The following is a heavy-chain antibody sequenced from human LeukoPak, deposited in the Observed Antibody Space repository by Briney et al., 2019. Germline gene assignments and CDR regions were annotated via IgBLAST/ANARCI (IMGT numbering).Heavy chain of an antibody. CDR1: GGSISSSSYY. D-gene: IGHD6-19*01. J-gene: IGHJ5*02. CDR3: ARSLPRSGWPRGCFDP. V-gene: IGHV4-61*01. Sequence: PSETLSLTCTVSGGSISSSSYYWSWIRQPPGKGLEWIGYIYYSGSTNYNPSLKSRVTISVDTSKHQFSLKLSSVTAADTAVYYCARSLPRSGWPRGCFDPWGQGTLVTVSS. CDR2: IYYSGST.